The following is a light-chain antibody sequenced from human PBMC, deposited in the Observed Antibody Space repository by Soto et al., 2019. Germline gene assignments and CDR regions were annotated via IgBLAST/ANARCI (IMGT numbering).Light chain of an antibody. J-gene: IGKJ4*01. CDR1: QSVSIN. CDR2: GAS. CDR3: QQYHDWPLT. Sequence: EIVMTQSPATLSVSPGERATLSCRASQSVSINLAWYQQKPGQAPSLLISGASTRATGIPARFSGSGSATEFTLTISSLQSEEFEVYYCQQYHDWPLTVGGGTKVEIK. V-gene: IGKV3-15*01.